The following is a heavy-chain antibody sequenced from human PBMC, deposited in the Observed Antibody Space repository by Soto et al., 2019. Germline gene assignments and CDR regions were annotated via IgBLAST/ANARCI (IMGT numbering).Heavy chain of an antibody. CDR3: PRGDRSILAAYFGGDWFDP. CDR1: GDSVSSNSAA. V-gene: IGHV6-1*01. CDR2: TYYRSKWYN. Sequence: SQTLSLTCAISGDSVSSNSAAWNWIRQSPSRGLEWLGRTYYRSKWYNDYAVSVKSRITINPDTSKNQFSLQLNSVTPEDTAVYSCPRGDRSILAAYFGGDWFDPWGQGTLVTVSS. D-gene: IGHD3-9*01. J-gene: IGHJ5*02.